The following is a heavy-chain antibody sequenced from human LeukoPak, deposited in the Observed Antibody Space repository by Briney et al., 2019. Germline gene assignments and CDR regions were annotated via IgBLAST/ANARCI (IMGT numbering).Heavy chain of an antibody. CDR1: GFTLRDFA. V-gene: IGHV3-23*01. J-gene: IGHJ3*02. CDR3: ARGGPGGVGAFDI. D-gene: IGHD3-16*01. Sequence: GGSLRLSCEASGFTLRDFAMSWVRQAPGRGLEWVSAISGSTTKTYYADSVKGRFTISRDNSKNTLYLQMNSLRAEDTAVYYCARGGPGGVGAFDIWGQGTMVTVSS. CDR2: ISGSTTKT.